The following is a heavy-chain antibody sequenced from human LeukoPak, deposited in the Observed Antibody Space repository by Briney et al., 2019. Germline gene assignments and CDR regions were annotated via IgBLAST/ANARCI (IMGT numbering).Heavy chain of an antibody. CDR3: ARNLGHTISDNWFDP. J-gene: IGHJ5*02. Sequence: PSETLSLTCAVSGYSISSGYFWVWIRQPPGKGLEWIGSIYHTGATYYNPSLRSPVTISVDTSKNEFSLELNSVTAADTAVYFCARNLGHTISDNWFDPWGQGTLVTVSS. CDR1: GYSISSGYF. CDR2: IYHTGAT. D-gene: IGHD3-9*01. V-gene: IGHV4-38-2*01.